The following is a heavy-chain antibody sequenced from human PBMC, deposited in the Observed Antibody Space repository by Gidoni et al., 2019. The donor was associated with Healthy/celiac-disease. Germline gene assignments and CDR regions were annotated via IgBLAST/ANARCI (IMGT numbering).Heavy chain of an antibody. Sequence: EVQLVESGGGLVQPGGSLRLSCAASGFTFSSYWMSWVRQAPGKGLEWVANIKQDGREKYYVDSVKGRFTISRDTAKNSLYLQMNSLRAEDTAVYYCAREGGGSSWYFGYESDWGQGTLVTVSS. CDR1: GFTFSSYW. CDR2: IKQDGREK. J-gene: IGHJ4*02. CDR3: AREGGGSSWYFGYESD. V-gene: IGHV3-7*01. D-gene: IGHD6-13*01.